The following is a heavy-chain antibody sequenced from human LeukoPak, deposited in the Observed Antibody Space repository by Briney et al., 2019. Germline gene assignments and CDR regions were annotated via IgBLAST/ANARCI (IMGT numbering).Heavy chain of an antibody. D-gene: IGHD2-15*01. CDR1: EFSVGSNY. J-gene: IGHJ6*03. CDR3: AREGYCSGGSCLRDYYYYMDV. CDR2: IYSGGST. Sequence: GGSLRLSCAASEFSVGSNYMTWVRQAPGKGLEWVSLIYSGGSTYYADSVKGRFTISRDNSKNTLYLQMNSLRAEDTAVYYCAREGYCSGGSCLRDYYYYMDVWGKGTTVTVSS. V-gene: IGHV3-66*01.